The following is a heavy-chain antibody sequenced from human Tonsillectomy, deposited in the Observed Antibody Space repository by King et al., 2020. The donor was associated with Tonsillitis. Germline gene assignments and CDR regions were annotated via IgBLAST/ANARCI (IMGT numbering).Heavy chain of an antibody. J-gene: IGHJ4*02. D-gene: IGHD6-6*01. CDR2: IDPSDSYT. V-gene: IGHV5-10-1*03. CDR1: GYGFTSYW. CDR3: ARHRISRSSIAAFDY. Sequence: VQLVESGAEVKKPGESLRISCKGSGYGFTSYWITWVRQMPGKGLEWMGRIDPSDSYTSYSPSFQGHVTISADKSISIVYLQWSSRKASDTAMYYCARHRISRSSIAAFDYWGQGTLVTVSS.